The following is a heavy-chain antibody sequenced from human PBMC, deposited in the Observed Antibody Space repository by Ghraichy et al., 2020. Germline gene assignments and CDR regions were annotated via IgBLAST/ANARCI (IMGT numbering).Heavy chain of an antibody. Sequence: SVKVSCKASGGTFSSYVISWVRQAPGQGLEWMGRIIPILGIANYAQKFQGRVTITADKSTSTAYMELSSLRSEDTAVYYCARWVAVAGNVLNYFDYWGQGTLVTVSS. D-gene: IGHD6-19*01. CDR3: ARWVAVAGNVLNYFDY. J-gene: IGHJ4*02. CDR2: IIPILGIA. V-gene: IGHV1-69*04. CDR1: GGTFSSYV.